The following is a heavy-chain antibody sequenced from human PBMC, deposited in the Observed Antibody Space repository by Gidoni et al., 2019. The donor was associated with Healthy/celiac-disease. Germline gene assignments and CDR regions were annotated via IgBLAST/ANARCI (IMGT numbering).Heavy chain of an antibody. CDR1: GFTFSSYS. D-gene: IGHD2-2*02. CDR3: ARDGGVVPVAILYYFDY. CDR2: ISSSSSYI. J-gene: IGHJ4*02. Sequence: EVQLVESGGGLVKPGGSLRLSCAASGFTFSSYSMNWVRQAPGKGLEWVSSISSSSSYIYYADSVKGRFTISRDNAKNSLYLQMNSLRAEDTAVYYCARDGGVVPVAILYYFDYWGQGTLVTVSS. V-gene: IGHV3-21*01.